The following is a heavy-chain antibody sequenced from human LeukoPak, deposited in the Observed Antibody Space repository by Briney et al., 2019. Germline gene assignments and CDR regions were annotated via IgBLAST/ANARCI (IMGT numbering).Heavy chain of an antibody. Sequence: PSGTLSLTCTVSGGSISGSSYYWAWIRQPPGKGLEWIGSGFYSGSAYYNPSLKSRLTISVDTSKNQFSLDLSSVTAADTAVYYCARLRGAMTPVTSDFDYWGQGTLVTVSS. V-gene: IGHV4-39*01. CDR2: GFYSGSA. CDR3: ARLRGAMTPVTSDFDY. J-gene: IGHJ4*02. D-gene: IGHD4-17*01. CDR1: GGSISGSSYY.